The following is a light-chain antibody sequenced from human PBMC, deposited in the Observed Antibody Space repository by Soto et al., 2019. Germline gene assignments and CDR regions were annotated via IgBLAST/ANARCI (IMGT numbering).Light chain of an antibody. Sequence: DIQMTQSPSSVSASVGDTVTITCGASQAVSTWLAWYQQKPGGAPKLLIYAASSLQSGVPSRFSGSGSGTDFTLTIRSLQPEDFATYYCQQGASFPRTFGGGTKVEIK. V-gene: IGKV1-12*01. CDR3: QQGASFPRT. J-gene: IGKJ4*01. CDR2: AAS. CDR1: QAVSTW.